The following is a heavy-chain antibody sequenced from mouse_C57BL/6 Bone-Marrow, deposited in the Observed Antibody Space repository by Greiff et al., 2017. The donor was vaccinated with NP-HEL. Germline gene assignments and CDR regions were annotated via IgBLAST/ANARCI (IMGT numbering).Heavy chain of an antibody. J-gene: IGHJ2*01. Sequence: EVHLVESGGGLVKPGGSLKLSCAASGFTFSDYGMHWVRQAPEKGLEWVASISSGSSTIYYADTVKGRFTISRDNAKTTLFLQMTRLRAEDTARYYCGKGGPITTVVGFDDWGQGTTLTVAS. D-gene: IGHD1-1*01. CDR2: ISSGSSTI. CDR3: GKGGPITTVVGFDD. V-gene: IGHV5-17*01. CDR1: GFTFSDYG.